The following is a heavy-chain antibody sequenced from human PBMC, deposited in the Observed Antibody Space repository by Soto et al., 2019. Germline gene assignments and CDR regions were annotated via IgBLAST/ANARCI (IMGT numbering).Heavy chain of an antibody. D-gene: IGHD1-26*01. V-gene: IGHV3-30*04. CDR2: ISYDGKNE. CDR3: ARDGYSGRSDGFDI. J-gene: IGHJ3*02. CDR1: GFTLSAYT. Sequence: QVQLVESGGGVVQPGRSLRLSCAASGFTLSAYTMHWVRQPPGKGLEWVAVISYDGKNERYTDRVKGRFTVSRDNSKSTVYLQMNSLKSEDTALYYCARDGYSGRSDGFDIWGQGTMVTVSS.